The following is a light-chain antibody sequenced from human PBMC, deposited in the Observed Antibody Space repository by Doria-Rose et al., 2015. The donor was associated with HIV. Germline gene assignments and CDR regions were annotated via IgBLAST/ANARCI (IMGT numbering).Light chain of an antibody. J-gene: IGLJ2*01. CDR2: GNS. V-gene: IGLV1-40*01. Sequence: PGQRVTISCTGSSSNIGAGYDVHWYQQLPGTAPKLLMYGNSNRPSGVPDRFSGSKSGTSASLAITGLQAEDEADYYCQSYDSSLSVLLGGGTKLTVL. CDR1: SSNIGAGYD. CDR3: QSYDSSLSVL.